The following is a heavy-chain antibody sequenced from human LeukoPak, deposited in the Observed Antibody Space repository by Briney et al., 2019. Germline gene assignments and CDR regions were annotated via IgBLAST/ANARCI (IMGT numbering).Heavy chain of an antibody. D-gene: IGHD3-9*01. V-gene: IGHV1-18*01. J-gene: IGHJ4*02. CDR2: VSAYNGNT. CDR1: GYTFTSYG. CDR3: ARDREGAYYDILTGQPNFDY. Sequence: ASVKVSCKASGYTFTSYGISWVRQAPGQGLEWMGWVSAYNGNTNYAQKLQGRVTMTTDTSTSTAYMELRSLRSDDTAVYYCARDREGAYYDILTGQPNFDYWGQGTLVTVSS.